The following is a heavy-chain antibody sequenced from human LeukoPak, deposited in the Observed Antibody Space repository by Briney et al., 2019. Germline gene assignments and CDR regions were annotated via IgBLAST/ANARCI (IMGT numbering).Heavy chain of an antibody. V-gene: IGHV3-30*03. J-gene: IGHJ4*02. CDR3: VRVRGVMTGPYDY. CDR2: VSYNRLEK. CDR1: GFLFNEHG. Sequence: GGSLRLSYAASGFLFNEHGLHWVRRAPAKGREGLALVSYNRLEKYYGDSVKGRFTISRDNSRDTVYLQMNSLTPEDTAVYYCVRVRGVMTGPYDYWGQGTLVTVSS. D-gene: IGHD3-10*01.